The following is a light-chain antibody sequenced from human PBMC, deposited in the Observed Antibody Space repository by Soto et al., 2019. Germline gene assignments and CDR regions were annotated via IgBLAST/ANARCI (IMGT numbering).Light chain of an antibody. CDR1: QSISSN. CDR2: GAS. CDR3: QPYNNWPWT. V-gene: IGKV3-15*01. Sequence: EIVMTQSPATLSVSPGERATLSCRASQSISSNLVWYQQKPGQAPMLLIYGASTRATGIPARFSGSGSGTEFTLTISSLQSEDFAIYYCQPYNNWPWTFGQGTKVEIK. J-gene: IGKJ1*01.